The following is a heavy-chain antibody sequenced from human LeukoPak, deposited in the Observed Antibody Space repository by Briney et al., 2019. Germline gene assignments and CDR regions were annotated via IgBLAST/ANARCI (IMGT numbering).Heavy chain of an antibody. CDR2: IKEDGSER. CDR1: AFIFSGHW. Sequence: GGSLRLSCEGSAFIFSGHWMNWVRQTPGKGLEWVASIKEDGSERQYVDSVKGRFSISRDNTKGSLFLQLNSLRAEDTAVYYCARSSFRVKDYWGQGTLVTVSS. D-gene: IGHD2/OR15-2a*01. V-gene: IGHV3-7*03. CDR3: ARSSFRVKDY. J-gene: IGHJ4*02.